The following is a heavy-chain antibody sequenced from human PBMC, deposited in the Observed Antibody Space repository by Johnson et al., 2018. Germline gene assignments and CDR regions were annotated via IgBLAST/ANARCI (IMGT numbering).Heavy chain of an antibody. D-gene: IGHD3-3*01. CDR3: ATGSEGYYDFWRYGMDV. Sequence: QVQLVQSGGGVVQPGRSLRLSCAASGFTFNTYGMHWVRQAPGKGLEWVSVTSHDGSDKYYADSVKGRFTISRDNSKNTLYLQMNSLRPEDTAVYYCATGSEGYYDFWRYGMDVWGQGTTVTVSS. CDR1: GFTFNTYG. CDR2: TSHDGSDK. V-gene: IGHV3-30*03. J-gene: IGHJ6*02.